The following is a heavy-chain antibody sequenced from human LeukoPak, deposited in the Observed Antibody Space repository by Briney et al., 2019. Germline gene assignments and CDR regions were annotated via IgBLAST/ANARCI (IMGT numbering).Heavy chain of an antibody. D-gene: IGHD2-8*01. Sequence: GGSLRLSCAGSGFTFSSYAMSWVRQAPGKGLEWVSAISDSGDYTYYADSVKGRYTISRDNSKNTLYLHVNSLRAEDTAVYYCAKDTSIGKYCTSGVCSPFDYWGQGTLVTVSS. V-gene: IGHV3-23*01. CDR2: ISDSGDYT. J-gene: IGHJ4*02. CDR1: GFTFSSYA. CDR3: AKDTSIGKYCTSGVCSPFDY.